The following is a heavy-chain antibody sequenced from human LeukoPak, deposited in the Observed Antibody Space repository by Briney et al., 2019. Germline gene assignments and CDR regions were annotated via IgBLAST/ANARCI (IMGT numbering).Heavy chain of an antibody. J-gene: IGHJ4*02. CDR1: GFTVSSNY. V-gene: IGHV3-53*01. Sequence: PGGSLRLSCAASGFTVSSNYMSWVRQAPGKGLEWVSVIYSGGSTYYADSVKGRFTISRDNSKNTLYLQMNSLRAEDTAVYYCAKHVYDFWSGLNYWGQGTLVTVSS. CDR3: AKHVYDFWSGLNY. D-gene: IGHD3-3*01. CDR2: IYSGGST.